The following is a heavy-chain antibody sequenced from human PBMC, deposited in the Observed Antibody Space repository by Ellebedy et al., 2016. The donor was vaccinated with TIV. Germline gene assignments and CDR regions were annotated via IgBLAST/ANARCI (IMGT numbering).Heavy chain of an antibody. V-gene: IGHV3-23*01. CDR3: AKRVTMVRGVITHYHYAMDV. J-gene: IGHJ6*02. CDR2: FSGSGGST. Sequence: GESLKISCAVSGFTFSSYAMSWVRQAPGKGLEWVSSFSGSGGSTYYADSVKGRFTISRDNSKNTLYLQMNSLRAEDTAVYYCAKRVTMVRGVITHYHYAMDVWGQGTTVTVSS. CDR1: GFTFSSYA. D-gene: IGHD3-10*01.